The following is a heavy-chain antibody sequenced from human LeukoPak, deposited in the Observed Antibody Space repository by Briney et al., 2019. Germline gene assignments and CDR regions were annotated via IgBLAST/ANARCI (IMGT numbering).Heavy chain of an antibody. CDR2: IYYSGST. J-gene: IGHJ6*03. Sequence: SETLSLTCTVSGDSINSSNYYWGWIRQPPGKGLEWIGSIYYSGSTYYNPSLKSRVTISVDTSKNQFSLKLSSVTAADTAVYYCARDREVATISRMGQYYYYYYMDVWGKGTTVTVSS. CDR3: ARDREVATISRMGQYYYYYYMDV. CDR1: GDSINSSNYY. D-gene: IGHD5-12*01. V-gene: IGHV4-39*07.